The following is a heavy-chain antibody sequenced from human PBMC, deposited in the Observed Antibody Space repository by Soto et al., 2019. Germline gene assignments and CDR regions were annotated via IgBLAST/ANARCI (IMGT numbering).Heavy chain of an antibody. CDR1: GGSISSSSYY. V-gene: IGHV4-39*01. D-gene: IGHD3-3*01. CDR2: IYYSGST. CDR3: ARSRYDFWSGYANWFDP. J-gene: IGHJ5*02. Sequence: QLQLQESGPGLVKPSETLSLTCTVSGGSISSSSYYWGWIRQPPGKGLEWIGSIYYSGSTYYNPSLKSRVTISVDTSKNQFSPKLSSVTAADTAVYYCARSRYDFWSGYANWFDPWGQGTLVTVSS.